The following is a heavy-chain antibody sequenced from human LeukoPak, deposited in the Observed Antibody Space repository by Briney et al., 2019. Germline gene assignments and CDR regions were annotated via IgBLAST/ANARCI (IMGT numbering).Heavy chain of an antibody. V-gene: IGHV3-7*01. CDR1: GFTFSSYW. D-gene: IGHD3-22*01. Sequence: PGGSLRLSCAASGFTFSSYWMSWVRQAPGKGLEWVANIKQDGSEKYYVDSVKGRFTISRDNAKNSLYLQMNSLRAEDTAVYYCARDHPTYYYDSSGYNDLAWGQGTLVTVSS. CDR2: IKQDGSEK. CDR3: ARDHPTYYYDSSGYNDLA. J-gene: IGHJ4*02.